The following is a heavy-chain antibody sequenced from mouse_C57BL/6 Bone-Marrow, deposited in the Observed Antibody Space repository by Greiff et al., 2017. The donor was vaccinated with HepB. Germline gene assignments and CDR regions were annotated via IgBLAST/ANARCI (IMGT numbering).Heavy chain of an antibody. CDR3: ARLTYDGYY. D-gene: IGHD2-3*01. V-gene: IGHV5-6*01. Sequence: EVKLMESGGDLVKPGGSLKLSCAASGFTFSSYGMSWVRQTPDKRLEWVATISSGGSYTYYPDSVKGRFTISRDNAKNTLYLQMSSLKSEDTAMYYCARLTYDGYYWGQGTLVTVSA. CDR2: ISSGGSYT. CDR1: GFTFSSYG. J-gene: IGHJ3*01.